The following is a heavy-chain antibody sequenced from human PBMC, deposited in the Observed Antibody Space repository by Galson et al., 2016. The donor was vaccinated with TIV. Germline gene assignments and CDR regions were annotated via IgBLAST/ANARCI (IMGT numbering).Heavy chain of an antibody. CDR3: ANLQKTYRYDS. D-gene: IGHD4-11*01. Sequence: SVKVSCKASGYTFTSSFMHWVRQAPGQGLEWMGVIYPSGGSTSYAQQFQGRVTMTRDTSTSTVYMELRSLTSEDTAVYYCANLQKTYRYDSWGRGTLVTVSS. V-gene: IGHV1-46*01. J-gene: IGHJ4*02. CDR2: IYPSGGST. CDR1: GYTFTSSF.